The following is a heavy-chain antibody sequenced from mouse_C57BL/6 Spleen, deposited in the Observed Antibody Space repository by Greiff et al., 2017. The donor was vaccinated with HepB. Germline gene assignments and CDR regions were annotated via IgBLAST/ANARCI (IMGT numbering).Heavy chain of an antibody. CDR1: GFTFSDFY. Sequence: EVQGVESGGGLVQSGRSLRLSCATSGFTFSDFYMEWVRQAPGKGLEWIAASRNKANDYTTEYSASVKGRFIVSRDTSQSILYLQMNALRAEDTAIYDCARDALILRGGYDYWGQGTTLTVSS. V-gene: IGHV7-1*01. J-gene: IGHJ2*01. CDR3: ARDALILRGGYDY. D-gene: IGHD1-1*01. CDR2: SRNKANDYTT.